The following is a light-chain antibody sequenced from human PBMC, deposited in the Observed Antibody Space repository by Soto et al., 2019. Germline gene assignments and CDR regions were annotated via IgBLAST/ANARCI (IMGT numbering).Light chain of an antibody. CDR1: QDISNY. CDR2: DAS. J-gene: IGKJ5*01. V-gene: IGKV1-33*01. CDR3: QQYSHLIT. Sequence: FQMYPFSSFPSSPVRATVTITCQASQDISNYLNWYQQKLGKAPKLLIYDASNLETGVPSRFSGSGSGTDFTFTISSLQPEDIATYYCQQYSHLITFGQGTRLEI.